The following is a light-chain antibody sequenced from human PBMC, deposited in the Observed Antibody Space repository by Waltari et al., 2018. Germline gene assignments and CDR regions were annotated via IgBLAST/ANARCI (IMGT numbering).Light chain of an antibody. J-gene: IGLJ3*02. CDR2: RDD. CDR1: HSNIGKHF. Sequence: QSVLTQPPSASGTPGQKVTISCSGGHSNIGKHFVYWYQQLAGTAPKLLIYRDDQRPSGVPDRFSGSKSGTSASLAISGLRSEDEADYYCAAWDDSLSGQVLFGGGTKLTVL. V-gene: IGLV1-47*01. CDR3: AAWDDSLSGQVL.